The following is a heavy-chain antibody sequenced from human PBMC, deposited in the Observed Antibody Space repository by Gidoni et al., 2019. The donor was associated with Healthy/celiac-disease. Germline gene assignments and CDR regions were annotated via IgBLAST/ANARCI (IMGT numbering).Heavy chain of an antibody. CDR3: ARDPDYGGNSNYFDY. CDR1: GYTFTGYY. J-gene: IGHJ4*02. D-gene: IGHD4-17*01. Sequence: QVQLVQSGAEVKKPGASVKVSCKASGYTFTGYYMHWVRQAPGQGLEWMGWINPNSGGTNYAQKFQGWVTMTRDTSISTAYMELSRLRSDDTAVYYCARDPDYGGNSNYFDYWGQGTLVTVSS. V-gene: IGHV1-2*04. CDR2: INPNSGGT.